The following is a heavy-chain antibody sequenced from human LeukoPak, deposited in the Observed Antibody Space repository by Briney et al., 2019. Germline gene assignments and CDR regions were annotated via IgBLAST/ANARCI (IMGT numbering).Heavy chain of an antibody. D-gene: IGHD4-23*01. J-gene: IGHJ2*01. Sequence: SETLSLTCAVYGGSFTKHQWSWIRQPPGKGLEWIGYIYYSGSTNYNPSLKSRVTISVDTSKNQFSLKLSSVTAADTAVYYCARVYYGGTADYWYFDLWGRGTLVTVSS. V-gene: IGHV4-59*11. CDR1: GGSFTKHQ. CDR3: ARVYYGGTADYWYFDL. CDR2: IYYSGST.